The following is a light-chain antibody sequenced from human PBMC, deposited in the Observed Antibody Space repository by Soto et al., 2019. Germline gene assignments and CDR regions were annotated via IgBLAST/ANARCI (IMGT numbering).Light chain of an antibody. CDR3: QSYDSSRSGYAV. V-gene: IGLV1-40*01. CDR1: SSNIGAGYD. Sequence: QSVLTQPPSVSGAPGQRVTISCIGSSSNIGAGYDVHWYQQLPGTAPKLLIYGNSNRPSGVPDRFSGSKSGTSASLAITGLQAEDEADDYCQSYDSSRSGYAVFGGGTQLTVL. J-gene: IGLJ7*01. CDR2: GNS.